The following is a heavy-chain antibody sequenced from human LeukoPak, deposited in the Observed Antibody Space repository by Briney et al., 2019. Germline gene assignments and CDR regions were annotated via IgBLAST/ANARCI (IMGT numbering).Heavy chain of an antibody. CDR2: IIPMFGIA. J-gene: IGHJ5*02. CDR3: ARGRYSSSWETRYNWFDP. V-gene: IGHV1-69*04. Sequence: ASVKVSCKASGGTFSSYAISWVRQAPGQGLEWMGRIIPMFGIANYAQKFRGRVTITADKSTSTAYMELSSLRSEDTAVYYCARGRYSSSWETRYNWFDPWGQGTLVTVSS. CDR1: GGTFSSYA. D-gene: IGHD6-13*01.